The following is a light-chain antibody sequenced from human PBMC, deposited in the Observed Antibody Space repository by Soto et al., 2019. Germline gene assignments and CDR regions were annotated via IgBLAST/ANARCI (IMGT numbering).Light chain of an antibody. V-gene: IGLV1-40*01. J-gene: IGLJ2*01. Sequence: QSVLTQAPSVSGAPWRSVSISGTGTSSNIGAGFPVYWFQLLPESAPKLLMIGPSGVPDRFSASRSGTSASLTISGLQPEDEGDYYCQSFDTRLNVVFGGGTKLTVL. CDR1: SSNIGAGFP. CDR3: QSFDTRLNVV.